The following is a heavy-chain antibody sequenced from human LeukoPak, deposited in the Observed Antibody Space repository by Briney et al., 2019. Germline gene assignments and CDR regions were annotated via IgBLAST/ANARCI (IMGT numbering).Heavy chain of an antibody. D-gene: IGHD2-2*01. CDR3: ARDLIVVVPAATIGGLYYYYMDV. J-gene: IGHJ6*03. CDR1: SGSISSYY. V-gene: IGHV4-4*07. Sequence: SETLSLTCTVSSGSISSYYWSWIRQPAGKGLEWIGRIHTSGSTNYNPSLKSRVTISVDTSKNQFSLKLSSVTAADTAVYYCARDLIVVVPAATIGGLYYYYMDVWGKGTTVTVSS. CDR2: IHTSGST.